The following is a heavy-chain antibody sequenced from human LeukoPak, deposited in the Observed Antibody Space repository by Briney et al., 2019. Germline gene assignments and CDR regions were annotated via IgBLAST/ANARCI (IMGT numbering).Heavy chain of an antibody. D-gene: IGHD1-26*01. CDR1: GFIFSSDG. Sequence: GGSLRLSCVASGFIFSSDGMHWVRQAPGKGLEWAAFTRSDGSDKYYTDSVKGRFTISRDNFKNTLYLQMNSLRAEDTAVYYCGKHDSASDYWGQGTLVTVSS. CDR3: GKHDSASDY. V-gene: IGHV3-30*02. J-gene: IGHJ4*02. CDR2: TRSDGSDK.